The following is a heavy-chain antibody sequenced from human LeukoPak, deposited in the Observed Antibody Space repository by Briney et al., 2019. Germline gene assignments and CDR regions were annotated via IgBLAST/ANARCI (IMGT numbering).Heavy chain of an antibody. CDR3: ARVFHTMDV. CDR2: ISSSSSYI. J-gene: IGHJ6*03. D-gene: IGHD3-9*01. V-gene: IGHV3-21*01. Sequence: PGGSLRLSCAASGFTFSTYSMNWVRQTPGQGLEWVSSISSSSSYIYYADSVKGRFTISRDNAKNSLYLQMNSLRAEDTAVYYCARVFHTMDVWGKGTTVTVSS. CDR1: GFTFSTYS.